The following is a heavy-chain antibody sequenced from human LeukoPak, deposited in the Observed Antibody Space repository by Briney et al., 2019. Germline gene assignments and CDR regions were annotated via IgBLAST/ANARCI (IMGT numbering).Heavy chain of an antibody. CDR2: FRVTSGCT. CDR1: GFTFSNYA. J-gene: IGHJ4*02. Sequence: GGSLRLSCAASGFTFSNYAMSWVRQAPGKGLEWVSSFRVTSGCTYYADSVKGRFTISRDISKNTLYLQMNSLRAEDTAIYFCAKGTLGLDVWGQGTLVTVSS. CDR3: AKGTLGLDV. V-gene: IGHV3-23*01.